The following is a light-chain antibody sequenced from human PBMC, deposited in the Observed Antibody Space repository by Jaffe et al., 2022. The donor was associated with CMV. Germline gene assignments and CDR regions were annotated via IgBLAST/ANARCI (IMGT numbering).Light chain of an antibody. CDR1: QTIRTW. V-gene: IGKV1-5*03. J-gene: IGKJ1*01. CDR2: KAS. CDR3: QQYDSYPWT. Sequence: DIQMTQSPSTLSASVGDKVTLTCRASQTIRTWLAWYQQKAGKAPNLLIYKASELETGVPLRFSGSGSGTEFTLTISSLQPDDSATYYCQQYDSYPWTFGQGTKVEIK.